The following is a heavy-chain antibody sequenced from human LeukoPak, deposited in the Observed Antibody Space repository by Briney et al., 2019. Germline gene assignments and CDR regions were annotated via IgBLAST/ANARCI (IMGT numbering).Heavy chain of an antibody. Sequence: SETLSLTCTVSGGSISSGDYYWSWIRQPPGKGLEWIGFIYYSGSTYYNPSLKSRVTISVDTSKSQFSLKLSSVTAADTAVYYCARANTEGAFDIWGQGTMVTVSS. D-gene: IGHD4-17*01. CDR2: IYYSGST. CDR1: GGSISSGDYY. CDR3: ARANTEGAFDI. J-gene: IGHJ3*02. V-gene: IGHV4-30-4*08.